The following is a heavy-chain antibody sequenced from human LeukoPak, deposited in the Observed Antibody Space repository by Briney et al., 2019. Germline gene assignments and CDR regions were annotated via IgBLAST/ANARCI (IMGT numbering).Heavy chain of an antibody. Sequence: GGSLRLSCAASGFTFSHYNMNWVRQAPGKGLEWVSYITGSSSTIYYADSVKGRFTISRDNAKNSLYLQMNSLRAEDTAVYYCARARIQDYWGQGTLVTVSS. CDR1: GFTFSHYN. CDR3: ARARIQDY. V-gene: IGHV3-48*01. J-gene: IGHJ4*02. CDR2: ITGSSSTI.